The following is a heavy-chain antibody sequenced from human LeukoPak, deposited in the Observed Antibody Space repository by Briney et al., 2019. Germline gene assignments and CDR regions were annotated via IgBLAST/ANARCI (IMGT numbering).Heavy chain of an antibody. CDR2: MNPNSGNT. J-gene: IGHJ5*02. D-gene: IGHD3-3*01. V-gene: IGHV1-8*01. CDR3: ARLDDFLNWFDP. CDR1: GYTFTSYD. Sequence: ASVKVSCKASGYTFTSYDINWVRQATGQGLEWMGWMNPNSGNTGYAQKFQGRVTMTRNTSISTAYMELSSLRSEDTAVCYCARLDDFLNWFDPWGQGTLVTVSS.